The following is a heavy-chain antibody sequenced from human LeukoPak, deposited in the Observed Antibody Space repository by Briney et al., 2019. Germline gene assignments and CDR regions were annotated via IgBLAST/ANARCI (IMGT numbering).Heavy chain of an antibody. CDR3: ARLGFGELFRIDY. J-gene: IGHJ4*02. CDR2: ISSSSYI. CDR1: GFTFSSYS. V-gene: IGHV3-21*01. Sequence: GGSLRLSCAASGFTFSSYSMNWVRLAPGKGLEWVSSISSSSYIYYADSVKGRFTISRDNAKNSLYLQMNSLRAEDTAVYYCARLGFGELFRIDYWGQGTLVTVSS. D-gene: IGHD3-10*01.